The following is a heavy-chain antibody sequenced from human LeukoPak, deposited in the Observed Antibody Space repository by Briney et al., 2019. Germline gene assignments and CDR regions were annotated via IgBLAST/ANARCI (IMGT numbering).Heavy chain of an antibody. J-gene: IGHJ4*02. CDR2: ISYDGSNK. CDR1: GFTFSSYG. D-gene: IGHD3-10*01. V-gene: IGHV3-30*18. Sequence: GGSLRLSCAASGFTFSSYGMHWVSQAPGKGLEWVAVISYDGSNKYYADSVKGRFTISRDNSKNTLYLQMNSLRAEDTAVYYCAKDHNGSGMDYWGQGTLVTVSS. CDR3: AKDHNGSGMDY.